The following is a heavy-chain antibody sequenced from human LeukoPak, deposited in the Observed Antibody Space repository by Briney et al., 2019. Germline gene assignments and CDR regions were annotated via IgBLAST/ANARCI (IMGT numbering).Heavy chain of an antibody. CDR3: ARGLAAAASTFDY. J-gene: IGHJ4*02. CDR1: GFTVSSSY. Sequence: QTGGSLSLSCAASGFTVSSSYMIWVRQAPGKGLEWVSFISSGGNTHYADSVKGRFTISRDNSKNTLYLQMNSLRAEDTAVYYCARGLAAAASTFDYWGQGTLVTVSS. V-gene: IGHV3-53*01. D-gene: IGHD6-13*01. CDR2: ISSGGNT.